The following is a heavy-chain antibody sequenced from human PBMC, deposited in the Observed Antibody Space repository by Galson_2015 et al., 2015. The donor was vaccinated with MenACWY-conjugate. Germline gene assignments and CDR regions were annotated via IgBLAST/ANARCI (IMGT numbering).Heavy chain of an antibody. Sequence: SVKVSCKASGYTFTSYAIHWVRQAPGQRLEWMGWINAGNGNTEYSQRFQGRVTITRDTSASTASMELSSLRSEDTAVHYCARDPLPYYDFWSGFDYWGQGTLVTVSS. V-gene: IGHV1-3*01. D-gene: IGHD3-3*01. CDR2: INAGNGNT. CDR1: GYTFTSYA. CDR3: ARDPLPYYDFWSGFDY. J-gene: IGHJ4*02.